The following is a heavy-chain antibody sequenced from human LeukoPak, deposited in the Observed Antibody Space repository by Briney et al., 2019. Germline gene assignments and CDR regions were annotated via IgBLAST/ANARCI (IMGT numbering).Heavy chain of an antibody. J-gene: IGHJ3*02. CDR2: ISSSSSYI. CDR3: ASTTYYDFWSGYPSYDAFDI. CDR1: GFTFSSYS. V-gene: IGHV3-21*01. D-gene: IGHD3-3*01. Sequence: GGSLRLSCAASGFTFSSYSMNWVRQAPGKGLELVSSISSSSSYIYYADSVKGRFTISRDNAKNSLYLQMNSLRAEDTAVYYCASTTYYDFWSGYPSYDAFDIWGQGTMVTVSS.